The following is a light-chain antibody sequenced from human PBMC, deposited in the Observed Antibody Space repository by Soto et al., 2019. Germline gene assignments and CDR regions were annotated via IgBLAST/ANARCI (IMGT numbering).Light chain of an antibody. V-gene: IGLV2-14*01. J-gene: IGLJ2*01. Sequence: QSVLTQPASESGSPGQSITISCTGTSSDVGGYNYVSWYQQHPGKAPKLMIYDVSNRPSGVSNRFSGSKSGNTASLTISGLQAEDEADYYCSSYTSSSTLVFGGGTKLTVL. CDR2: DVS. CDR3: SSYTSSSTLV. CDR1: SSDVGGYNY.